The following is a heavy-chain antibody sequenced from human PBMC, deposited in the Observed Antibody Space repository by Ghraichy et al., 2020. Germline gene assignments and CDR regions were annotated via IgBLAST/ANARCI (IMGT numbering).Heavy chain of an antibody. CDR3: ARDIGDIVVVPAAPAQYYYYGMDV. D-gene: IGHD2-2*01. V-gene: IGHV3-30*04. J-gene: IGHJ6*02. CDR1: GFTFSSYA. Sequence: GGSLRLSCAASGFTFSSYAMHWVRQAPGKGLEWVTVISYDGSNKYYADSVKGRFTISRDNSKNTLYLQMNSLRAEDTAVYYCARDIGDIVVVPAAPAQYYYYGMDVWGQGTTVTVSS. CDR2: ISYDGSNK.